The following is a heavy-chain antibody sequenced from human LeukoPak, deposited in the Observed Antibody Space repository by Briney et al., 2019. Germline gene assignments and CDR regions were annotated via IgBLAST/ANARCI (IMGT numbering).Heavy chain of an antibody. Sequence: ASVKVSCKASGYTFTSYYMHWVRQAPGQGLEWMGIINPSGGSTSYAQKFQGRVTTTRDMSTSTVYMELSSLRSEDTAVYYCARETLRWRPVGRLGSWGQGTMVTVSS. D-gene: IGHD4-23*01. V-gene: IGHV1-46*01. CDR1: GYTFTSYY. CDR3: ARETLRWRPVGRLGS. J-gene: IGHJ3*01. CDR2: INPSGGST.